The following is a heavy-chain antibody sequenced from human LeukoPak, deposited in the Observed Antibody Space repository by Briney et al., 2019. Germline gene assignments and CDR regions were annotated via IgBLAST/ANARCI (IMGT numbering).Heavy chain of an antibody. J-gene: IGHJ4*02. CDR2: TYYRSKWYT. CDR1: GDSVSSNSGA. D-gene: IGHD3-22*01. CDR3: ARGSPRIYFYDSSGYSHAFDS. Sequence: SQTLSLTCAVSGDSVSSNSGAWNWIRQSPSRGLEWLGRTYYRSKWYTDYAESVKSRIIINADTSRNQFSLQVKSVTPDDTAVYYYARGSPRIYFYDSSGYSHAFDSWGQGTLVTVSS. V-gene: IGHV6-1*01.